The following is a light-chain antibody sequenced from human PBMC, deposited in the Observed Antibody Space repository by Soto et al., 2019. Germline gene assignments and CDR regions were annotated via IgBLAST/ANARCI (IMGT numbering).Light chain of an antibody. CDR3: LQVYSLPRT. J-gene: IGKJ1*01. CDR2: AAS. V-gene: IGKV1-5*01. Sequence: IQMTQSPSTLSSSVWDRVTITCVASQSISQWVAWFQQKPGKAPQYLIQAASILQSGVPSRFSGSGSGTEFILTINNLQPEDFASYFCLQVYSLPRTFGLGTKVDIK. CDR1: QSISQW.